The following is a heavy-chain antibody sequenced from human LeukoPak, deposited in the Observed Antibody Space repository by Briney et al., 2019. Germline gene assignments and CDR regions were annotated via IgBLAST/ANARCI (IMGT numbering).Heavy chain of an antibody. CDR2: ISYDGSNK. D-gene: IGHD2-8*01. CDR1: GFTFSSYA. CDR3: VKDSWSRNGIYDPFDI. V-gene: IGHV3-30-3*01. Sequence: GGSLRLSCAASGFTFSSYAMHWVRQAPGKGLEWVAVISYDGSNKYYADSVKGRFTISRDNSKNTMSLQMNGLRLEDTAVYYCVKDSWSRNGIYDPFDIWGQGTMVTVSS. J-gene: IGHJ3*02.